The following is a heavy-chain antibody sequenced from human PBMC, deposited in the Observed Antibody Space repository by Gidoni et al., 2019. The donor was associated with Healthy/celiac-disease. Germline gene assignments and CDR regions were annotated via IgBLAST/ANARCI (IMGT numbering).Heavy chain of an antibody. Sequence: EVQLVESGGGLVQPGGSLKLSCAASGFTFSGSAMHWVRQASGQGLEWVGRIRSKANSYATAYAASVKGRFTISRYDSKNTAYLQMNSLKTEDTAVYYCTTWSSSDPPGYWGQGTLVTVSS. J-gene: IGHJ4*02. D-gene: IGHD3-22*01. CDR3: TTWSSSDPPGY. CDR1: GFTFSGSA. CDR2: IRSKANSYAT. V-gene: IGHV3-73*02.